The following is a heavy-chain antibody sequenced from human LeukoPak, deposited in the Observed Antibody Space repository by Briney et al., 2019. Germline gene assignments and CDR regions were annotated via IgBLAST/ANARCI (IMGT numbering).Heavy chain of an antibody. CDR1: AFTFSSYW. CDR2: INSDGSTT. Sequence: GESLRLSCAASAFTFSSYWMHWVRQAPGKGLVWVSRINSDGSTTTYADSVKGRFTISRDNAKNTLYLQMNSLRAEDTAVYYCARADYRGNYLVYWGQGTLVTVSS. D-gene: IGHD1-26*01. V-gene: IGHV3-74*01. J-gene: IGHJ4*02. CDR3: ARADYRGNYLVY.